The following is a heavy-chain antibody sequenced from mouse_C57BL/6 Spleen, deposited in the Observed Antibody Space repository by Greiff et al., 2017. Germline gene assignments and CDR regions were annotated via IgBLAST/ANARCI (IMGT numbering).Heavy chain of an antibody. J-gene: IGHJ3*01. CDR2: IYPGDGDT. D-gene: IGHD3-2*02. CDR3: ARRGGQLRLLAWFAY. CDR1: GYAFSSYW. Sequence: QVQLQQSGAELVKPGASVKISCKASGYAFSSYWMNWVKQRPGKGLEWIGQIYPGDGDTNYNGKFKGKATLTADKSSSTAYMQLSSLTSEDSAVYFCARRGGQLRLLAWFAYWGQGTLVTVSA. V-gene: IGHV1-80*01.